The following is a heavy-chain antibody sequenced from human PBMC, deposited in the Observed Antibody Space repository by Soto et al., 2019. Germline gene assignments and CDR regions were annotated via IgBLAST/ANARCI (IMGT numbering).Heavy chain of an antibody. V-gene: IGHV3-7*01. CDR3: AKIRSAGEPDY. J-gene: IGHJ4*02. CDR1: GFTFITYW. Sequence: GGSLRLSCAASGFTFITYWMSWFRQAPGKGLEWVANIKQDGSEKHYVDSVRGRFTISRDNAKNSLFLQMNSLRAEDTAVYYCAKIRSAGEPDYWGQGXLVTVSS. CDR2: IKQDGSEK.